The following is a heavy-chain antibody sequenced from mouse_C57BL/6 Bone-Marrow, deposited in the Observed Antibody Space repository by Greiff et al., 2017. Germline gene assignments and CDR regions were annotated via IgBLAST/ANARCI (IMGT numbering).Heavy chain of an antibody. CDR1: GYTFTSYW. V-gene: IGHV1-50*01. CDR2: IDPSDSYT. CDR3: AREEIYYDYGSHFDY. J-gene: IGHJ2*01. Sequence: QVQLQQPGAELVKPGASVKLSCKASGYTFTSYWMQWVKQRPGQGLEWIGEIDPSDSYTNYNQKFKGKATLTVDKSSSTAYMQHSSLTSEDSAVYDVAREEIYYDYGSHFDYWGQGTTLTVSA. D-gene: IGHD2-4*01.